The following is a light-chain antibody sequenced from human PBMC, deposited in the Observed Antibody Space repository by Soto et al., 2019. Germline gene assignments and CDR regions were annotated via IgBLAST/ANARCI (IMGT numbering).Light chain of an antibody. J-gene: IGKJ3*01. Sequence: EIVMTQSPATLSVSPGARATLSCRASQSVSSNLAWYQQKPGQAHRLLIYGASTRATGIPARLSGSGAGTEFTLTISSLQSEDFAVYYDQQYKNWPRLTVGPGTNEDI. CDR1: QSVSSN. CDR2: GAS. V-gene: IGKV3-15*01. CDR3: QQYKNWPRLT.